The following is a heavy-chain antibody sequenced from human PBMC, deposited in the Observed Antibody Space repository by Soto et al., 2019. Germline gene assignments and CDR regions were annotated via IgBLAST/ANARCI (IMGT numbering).Heavy chain of an antibody. CDR3: ARFRHWNYYYFDY. Sequence: QVQLQQWGAGLLKPSETLSLTCAVYGGSFSGYYWSWIRQPPGKGLEWIGEINHSGSTNYNPSLKSRVTISVDTSKNQFSLKLSSVTAADTAVYYCARFRHWNYYYFDYWGQGTLVTVSS. CDR2: INHSGST. V-gene: IGHV4-34*01. D-gene: IGHD1-7*01. CDR1: GGSFSGYY. J-gene: IGHJ4*02.